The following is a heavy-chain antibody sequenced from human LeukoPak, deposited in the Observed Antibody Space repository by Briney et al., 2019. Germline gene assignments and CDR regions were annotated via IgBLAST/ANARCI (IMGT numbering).Heavy chain of an antibody. V-gene: IGHV4-59*01. D-gene: IGHD3-22*01. CDR3: ARLRGRYYYDSSGEGIFDY. CDR2: IYYSGST. J-gene: IGHJ4*02. Sequence: SETLSLTCTVSGGSISSYYWSWIRQPPGKGLEWIGYIYYSGSTNYNPSLKSRVTISVDTSKNQFSLKLGSVTAADTAVYYCARLRGRYYYDSSGEGIFDYWGQGTLVTVSS. CDR1: GGSISSYY.